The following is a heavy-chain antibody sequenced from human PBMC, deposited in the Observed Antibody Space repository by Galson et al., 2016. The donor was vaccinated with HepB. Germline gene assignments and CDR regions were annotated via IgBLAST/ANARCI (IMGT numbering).Heavy chain of an antibody. J-gene: IGHJ4*02. CDR3: AKSYYEPREMPDY. V-gene: IGHV3-30*18. Sequence: SLRLSCAASGFTFSKYAMHWVRQTPGKGLEWEAIISYDGSNQYYADSVRGRFTISRDNSQNALYLQMNSLRAEDTALYYCAKSYYEPREMPDYWGQGTTVTISS. D-gene: IGHD3-22*01. CDR1: GFTFSKYA. CDR2: ISYDGSNQ.